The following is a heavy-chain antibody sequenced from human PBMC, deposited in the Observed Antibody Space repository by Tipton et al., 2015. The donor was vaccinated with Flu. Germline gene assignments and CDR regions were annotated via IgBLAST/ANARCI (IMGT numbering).Heavy chain of an antibody. CDR1: GFTFSRYE. D-gene: IGHD2-2*01. CDR3: ARDQPRTTWSDGFDI. V-gene: IGHV3-48*03. CDR2: ISSSGSTI. Sequence: SLRLSCAASGFTFSRYEMNWVRQAPGKGLEWVSYISSSGSTIYYADSVKGRFTISRDNAKNSVYLQMNNLRADDTALYYCARDQPRTTWSDGFDIWGQGTMVTVSS. J-gene: IGHJ3*02.